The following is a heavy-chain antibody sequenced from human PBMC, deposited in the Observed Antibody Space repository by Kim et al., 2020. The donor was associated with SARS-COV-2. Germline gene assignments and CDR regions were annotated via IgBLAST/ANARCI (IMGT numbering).Heavy chain of an antibody. CDR2: INPSGGST. D-gene: IGHD2-2*01. J-gene: IGHJ6*02. Sequence: ASVKVSCKASGYTFTSYYMHWVRQAPGQGLEWMGIINPSGGSTSYAQKFQGRVTMTRDTSTSTVYMELSSLRSEDTAVYYCARDRFVVVPAASGGTDYYYYGMDVWGQGTTVTVSS. CDR3: ARDRFVVVPAASGGTDYYYYGMDV. CDR1: GYTFTSYY. V-gene: IGHV1-46*01.